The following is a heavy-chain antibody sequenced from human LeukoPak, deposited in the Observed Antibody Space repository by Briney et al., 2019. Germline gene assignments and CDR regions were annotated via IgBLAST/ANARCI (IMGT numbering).Heavy chain of an antibody. V-gene: IGHV4-59*01. Sequence: SETLSLTCTVSGGSISSYYWSWIRQPPGKGLEWIGYIYYSGSTNYNPSLKSRVTISVDTSKNQFSLKLSSVTAADTAVYYCAREHRYCSSTSCYYYGMDVWGQGTTVTVSS. CDR2: IYYSGST. J-gene: IGHJ6*02. D-gene: IGHD2-2*01. CDR1: GGSISSYY. CDR3: AREHRYCSSTSCYYYGMDV.